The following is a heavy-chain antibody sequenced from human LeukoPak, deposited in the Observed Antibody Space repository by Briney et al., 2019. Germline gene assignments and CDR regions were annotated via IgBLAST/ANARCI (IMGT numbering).Heavy chain of an antibody. J-gene: IGHJ5*02. V-gene: IGHV4-38-2*01. CDR1: GFTVSDYS. CDR3: ARIASGGSCYHGLCWFDP. D-gene: IGHD2-15*01. CDR2: IYHSGST. Sequence: GSLRLSCAASGFTVSDYSMSWVRQAPGKVLEWIGSIYHSGSTYYNPSLKSRVTFSVDTSNNQFSLKLRSVTAADTAVYYCARIASGGSCYHGLCWFDPWGQGTLVTVSS.